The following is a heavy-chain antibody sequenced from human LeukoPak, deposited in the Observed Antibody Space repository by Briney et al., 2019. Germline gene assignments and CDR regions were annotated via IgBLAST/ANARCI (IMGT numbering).Heavy chain of an antibody. J-gene: IGHJ3*02. Sequence: PSQTLSLTCTVSGGSISSGGYYWSWIRQHPGKVLEWIGYIYYSGSTYYNPSLKSRVTISVDTSKNQFSLKLSSVTAADTAVYYCARLTRTNAFDIWGQGTMVTVSS. CDR3: ARLTRTNAFDI. D-gene: IGHD4/OR15-4a*01. CDR2: IYYSGST. V-gene: IGHV4-31*03. CDR1: GGSISSGGYY.